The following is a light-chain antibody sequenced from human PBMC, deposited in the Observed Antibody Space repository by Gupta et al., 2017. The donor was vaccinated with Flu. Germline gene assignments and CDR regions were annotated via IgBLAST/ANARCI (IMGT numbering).Light chain of an antibody. V-gene: IGLV2-11*01. CDR1: SRDIGGYDY. CDR2: DVT. J-gene: IGLJ2*01. CDR3: SSYAGSYTFVV. Sequence: QPALTQPRSVFGSLGQSVTISCTGTSRDIGGYDYVSWYQQHPGKVPKFLIYDVTKRPSGVPDRFSGSKSGNTASLTISGLQPDDEADYYCSSYAGSYTFVVFGGGTKLTVL.